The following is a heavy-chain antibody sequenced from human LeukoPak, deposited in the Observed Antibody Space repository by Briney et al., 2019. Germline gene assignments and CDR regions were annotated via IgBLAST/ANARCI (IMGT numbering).Heavy chain of an antibody. Sequence: ETLSLTCAVYGGSFSGYYWSWVRQAPGKGLEWVSAISGSGGSTYYADSVKGRFTISRDNSKNTLYLQMNSLRAEDTAVYYCAKGGGYDLKPFDYWGQGTLVTVSS. CDR2: ISGSGGST. D-gene: IGHD5-12*01. V-gene: IGHV3-23*01. CDR1: GGSFSGYY. J-gene: IGHJ4*02. CDR3: AKGGGYDLKPFDY.